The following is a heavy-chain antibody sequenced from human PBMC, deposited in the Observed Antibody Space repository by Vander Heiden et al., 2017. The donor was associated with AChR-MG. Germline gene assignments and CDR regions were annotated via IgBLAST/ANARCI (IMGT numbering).Heavy chain of an antibody. D-gene: IGHD2-15*01. CDR1: GFTFSSYA. CDR3: AKGGDIVVVVGYYYYYGMDV. V-gene: IGHV3-23*01. Sequence: EVQLLESGGGLVQPGGSLRLSCAASGFTFSSYAMSWVRQGAGKGLRWVSAIVGSGGSTYYANSVKDRFTISRDNSKNTLYLKMNSLRARDRAVDYGAKGGDIVVVVGYYYYYGMDVWGQGTTVTVSS. CDR2: IVGSGGST. J-gene: IGHJ6*02.